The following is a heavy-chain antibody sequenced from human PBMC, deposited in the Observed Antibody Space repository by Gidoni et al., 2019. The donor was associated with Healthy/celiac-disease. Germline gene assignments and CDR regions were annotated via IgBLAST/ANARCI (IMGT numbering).Heavy chain of an antibody. V-gene: IGHV3-23*01. Sequence: EVQLLESGGGLVQPGWSLRLSCAASGFTFSRYAMRWVRQAPGKGLEWFSAISGSGGRTYYADSVKGRFTISRDNSKNTLYLQMNSLRAEDTAVYYCAKYGISIVWKWAPTVTTFDYWGQGTLVTVSS. CDR3: AKYGISIVWKWAPTVTTFDY. D-gene: IGHD4-17*01. CDR1: GFTFSRYA. CDR2: ISGSGGRT. J-gene: IGHJ4*02.